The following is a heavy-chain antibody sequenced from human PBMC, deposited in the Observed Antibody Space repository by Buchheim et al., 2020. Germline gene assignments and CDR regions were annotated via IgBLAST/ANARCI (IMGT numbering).Heavy chain of an antibody. CDR2: IYYGGST. CDR1: GGSISNSASYY. D-gene: IGHD3-3*01. J-gene: IGHJ4*02. Sequence: QQQLQESGPGLVKPSETLSLTCTVSGGSISNSASYYWGWIRQPPGKGLEWIGSIYYGGSTYYNPSLKSRVTISVDTSKNQFSLKLSSVTAADTAVYYCARSGARLRFLEWLLYGGYDYWGQGTL. CDR3: ARSGARLRFLEWLLYGGYDY. V-gene: IGHV4-39*01.